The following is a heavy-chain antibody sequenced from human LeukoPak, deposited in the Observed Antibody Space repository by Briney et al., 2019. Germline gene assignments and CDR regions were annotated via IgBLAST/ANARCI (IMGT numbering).Heavy chain of an antibody. D-gene: IGHD6-19*01. CDR1: GFTFSSYS. CDR3: ARHSAYSSGWYPFPPDY. J-gene: IGHJ4*02. Sequence: GGSLRLSCAASGFTFSSYSMNWVRQAPGKGLEWVSYISSSSSTIYYADSVKGRFTISRDNAKNSLYLQMNSLRAEDTAVYYCARHSAYSSGWYPFPPDYWGQGTLVTVSS. CDR2: ISSSSSTI. V-gene: IGHV3-48*01.